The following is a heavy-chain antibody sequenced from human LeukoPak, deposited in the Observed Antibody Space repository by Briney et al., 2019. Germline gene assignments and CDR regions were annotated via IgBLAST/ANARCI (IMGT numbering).Heavy chain of an antibody. CDR1: GGFISSYY. D-gene: IGHD3-22*01. J-gene: IGHJ4*02. CDR3: ARHYYDSSGYQYYFDY. V-gene: IGHV4-59*08. CDR2: IYYSGST. Sequence: PSETLSLTCTVSGGFISSYYWSWIRQPPGKGLEWIGYIYYSGSTNYNPSLKSRVTISVDTSKNQFSLKLSSVTAADTAVYYCARHYYDSSGYQYYFDYWGQGTLVTVSS.